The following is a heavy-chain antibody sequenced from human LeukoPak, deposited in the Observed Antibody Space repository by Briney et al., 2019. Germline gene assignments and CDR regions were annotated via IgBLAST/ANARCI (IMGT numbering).Heavy chain of an antibody. V-gene: IGHV3-23*01. D-gene: IGHD3-16*01. CDR1: GFTFSDYY. CDR3: AKDRPFFGSDGWFDP. Sequence: PGGSLRLSCAASGFTFSDYYMSWIRQAPGKGLEWVSAISGSGGSTYYADSVKGRFTISRDNSKNTLYLQMNSLRAEDTAVYYCAKDRPFFGSDGWFDPWGQGTLVTVSS. J-gene: IGHJ5*02. CDR2: ISGSGGST.